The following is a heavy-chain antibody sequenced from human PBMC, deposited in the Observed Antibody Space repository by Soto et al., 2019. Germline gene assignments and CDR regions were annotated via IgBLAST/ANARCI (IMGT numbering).Heavy chain of an antibody. V-gene: IGHV2-26*01. CDR2: IFSNDEK. J-gene: IGHJ6*02. CDR3: ARGIYYYGMDV. Sequence: PGPTLVDPTETLTLTCTVSGFSLSNARVGVSWIRQPPGKALEWLAHIFSNDEKSYSTSLKSRLTISKDTSKSQVVLTMTNMDPVDTATYYCARGIYYYGMDVWGQGTTVTVSS. D-gene: IGHD1-20*01. CDR1: GFSLSNARVG.